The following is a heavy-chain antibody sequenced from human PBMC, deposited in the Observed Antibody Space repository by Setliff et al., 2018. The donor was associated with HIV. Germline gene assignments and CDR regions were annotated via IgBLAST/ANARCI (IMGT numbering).Heavy chain of an antibody. D-gene: IGHD6-6*01. CDR2: IYYSGGT. J-gene: IGHJ4*02. Sequence: SETLSLSCAASGFTFSSYAMSWVRQAPGKGLEWIGSIYYSGGTFYQPSLSGRVTISVDSSKNQFFLSLTSVTAADTAVYYCTRREYTWGQGKLVTVSS. CDR1: GFTFSSYA. CDR3: TRREYT. V-gene: IGHV4-59*05.